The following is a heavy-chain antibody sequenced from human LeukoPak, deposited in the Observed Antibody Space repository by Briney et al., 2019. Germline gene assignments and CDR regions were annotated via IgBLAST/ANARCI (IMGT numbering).Heavy chain of an antibody. V-gene: IGHV3-21*06. J-gene: IGHJ4*02. D-gene: IGHD3-22*01. CDR2: ISSGSSYI. Sequence: GXXLRLSXAVSGYTFSTYSMNWVRQAPGKGLEWVSFISSGSSYIYYADSVKGRFTISRDNAKNSLYLQMNSLRAGDTAVYFCARSFYDSSGYANFDYWGQGALVTVSS. CDR1: GYTFSTYS. CDR3: ARSFYDSSGYANFDY.